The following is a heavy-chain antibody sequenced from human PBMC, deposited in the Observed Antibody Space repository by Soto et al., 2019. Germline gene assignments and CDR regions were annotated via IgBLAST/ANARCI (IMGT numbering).Heavy chain of an antibody. CDR3: AKDHSSELMVYAAFDY. CDR1: GFTFSSYA. V-gene: IGHV3-23*01. CDR2: ISGSGGST. J-gene: IGHJ4*02. D-gene: IGHD2-8*01. Sequence: GGSLRLSCAASGFTFSSYAMSWVRQAPGKGLEWVSAISGSGGSTYYADSVKGRFTISRDNSKNTLYLQMNSLRAEDTAVYYCAKDHSSELMVYAAFDYWGQGTLVTVSS.